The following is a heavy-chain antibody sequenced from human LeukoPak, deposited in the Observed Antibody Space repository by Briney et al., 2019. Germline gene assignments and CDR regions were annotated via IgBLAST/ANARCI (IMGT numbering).Heavy chain of an antibody. CDR3: ARDAIFGVVPYFDY. V-gene: IGHV1-18*01. CDR1: GYTFTSYG. D-gene: IGHD3-3*01. CDR2: ISAYNGNT. Sequence: ASVKVSCKASGYTFTSYGISWVRQAPGQGLEWKGWISAYNGNTNYAQKLQGRVTMTTDTSTSTAYMELRSLRSDDTAVYYCARDAIFGVVPYFDYWGQGTLVTVSS. J-gene: IGHJ4*02.